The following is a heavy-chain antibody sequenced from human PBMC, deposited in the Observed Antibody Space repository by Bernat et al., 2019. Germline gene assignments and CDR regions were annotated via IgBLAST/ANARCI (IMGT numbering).Heavy chain of an antibody. J-gene: IGHJ4*02. V-gene: IGHV5-51*01. CDR3: ARHPGYTSGWSDY. CDR2: IHPGDSDT. Sequence: EVQLVQSGAEVKKPGESLRISCKGSGYSFTSYWIGWVRQMPGKGLEWLGIIHPGDSDTRYSPSFQGNVTISADKSISPAYLQWSSLKASDTAMYYCARHPGYTSGWSDYWGQGILVTVSS. CDR1: GYSFTSYW. D-gene: IGHD6-19*01.